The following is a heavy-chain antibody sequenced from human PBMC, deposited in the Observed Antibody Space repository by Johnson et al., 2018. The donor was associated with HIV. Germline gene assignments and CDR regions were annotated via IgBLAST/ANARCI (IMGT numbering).Heavy chain of an antibody. Sequence: VQLVESGGGVVQTGGSLRLSCVASGFIFSNYWMHWVRQAPGKGLVWVSRINTDGTNSAFADFLKGRSTISRDNAKKSLFLQMNSLRAEDTALYYCAKDRKGSSSWLRSGVAFDIWGQGTMVTVSS. D-gene: IGHD6-13*01. CDR3: AKDRKGSSSWLRSGVAFDI. J-gene: IGHJ3*02. CDR2: INTDGTNS. V-gene: IGHV3-74*01. CDR1: GFIFSNYW.